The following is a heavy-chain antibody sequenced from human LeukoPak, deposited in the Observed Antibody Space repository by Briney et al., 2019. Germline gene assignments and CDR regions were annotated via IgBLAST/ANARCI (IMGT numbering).Heavy chain of an antibody. CDR2: ITSDSSSK. D-gene: IGHD3-3*01. CDR3: ARPKFGVVTSFDY. V-gene: IGHV3-48*01. Sequence: GGSLRLSCAASGFTFSSFSMNWVRQAPGKGLEWLSYITSDSSSKYYADSVKGRFTISRDNAKNSLYLQMSSLRAEDTAVYYCARPKFGVVTSFDYWGQGTLVTVSS. CDR1: GFTFSSFS. J-gene: IGHJ4*02.